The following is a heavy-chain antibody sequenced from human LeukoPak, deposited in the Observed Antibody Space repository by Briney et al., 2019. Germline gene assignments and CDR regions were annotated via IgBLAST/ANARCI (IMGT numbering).Heavy chain of an antibody. Sequence: ASVKVSCKASGGTFSSYAISWVRQAPGQGLEWMGGIIPIFGTANYAQKFQGRVTITADESTSTAYMELSSLRSEDTAVYYCARDKLRSFSSGWDNWFDPWGQGTLVTVSS. CDR3: ARDKLRSFSSGWDNWFDP. CDR2: IIPIFGTA. D-gene: IGHD6-19*01. V-gene: IGHV1-69*13. J-gene: IGHJ5*02. CDR1: GGTFSSYA.